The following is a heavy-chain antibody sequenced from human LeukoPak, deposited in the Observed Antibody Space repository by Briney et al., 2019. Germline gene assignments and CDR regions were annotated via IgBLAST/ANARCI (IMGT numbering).Heavy chain of an antibody. Sequence: SETLSLTCTVSGGSISSSSYYWGWIRQPPGKGLEWIGSIYYSGSTDYNPSLKSRVTISVDTSKNQFSLKLSSVTAADTAVYYCARLRGKVTSFLDYRGQGTLVTVSS. CDR3: ARLRGKVTSFLDY. V-gene: IGHV4-39*01. J-gene: IGHJ4*02. D-gene: IGHD2-2*01. CDR2: IYYSGST. CDR1: GGSISSSSYY.